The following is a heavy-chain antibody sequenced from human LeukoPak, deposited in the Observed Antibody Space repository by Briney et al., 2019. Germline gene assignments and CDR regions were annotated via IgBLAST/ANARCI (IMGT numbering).Heavy chain of an antibody. V-gene: IGHV3-33*01. Sequence: GGSLRLSCAASGFTFSSYGMHWVRQAPSKGLEWVAVIWYDGSNKYYADSVKGRFTISRDNSKNTLYLQMNSLRAEDTAVYYCARGQQLWLRGVDYWGQGTLVTVSS. J-gene: IGHJ4*02. CDR3: ARGQQLWLRGVDY. CDR1: GFTFSSYG. D-gene: IGHD5-18*01. CDR2: IWYDGSNK.